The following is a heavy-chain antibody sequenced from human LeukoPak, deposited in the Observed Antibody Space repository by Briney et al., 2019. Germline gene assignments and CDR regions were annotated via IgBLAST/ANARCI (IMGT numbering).Heavy chain of an antibody. CDR2: IYYSGST. CDR1: GGSVSSGGYY. Sequence: PSETLSLTCTVSGGSVSSGGYYWSWIRQPPGTGLEWIGYIYYSGSTNYNPSLKSRVTISVDTSKNQFSLKLSSVTAADTAVYYCARDGSYDSSPYYFDYWGQGTLVTVSS. CDR3: ARDGSYDSSPYYFDY. J-gene: IGHJ4*02. D-gene: IGHD3-22*01. V-gene: IGHV4-61*08.